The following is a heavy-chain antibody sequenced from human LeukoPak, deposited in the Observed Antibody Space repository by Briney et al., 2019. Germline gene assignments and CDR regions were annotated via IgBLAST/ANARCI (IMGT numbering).Heavy chain of an antibody. Sequence: SETLSLTCTVSGGSISSYYWSWIRQPPRKGLEWIGYVFYSGSINYNPSLKSRVTISIDTSKNHFSLKLSSVTAADTAVYYCARGQWLPVFDFWGQGILVTVSS. J-gene: IGHJ4*02. CDR3: ARGQWLPVFDF. D-gene: IGHD3-22*01. CDR1: GGSISSYY. CDR2: VFYSGSI. V-gene: IGHV4-59*01.